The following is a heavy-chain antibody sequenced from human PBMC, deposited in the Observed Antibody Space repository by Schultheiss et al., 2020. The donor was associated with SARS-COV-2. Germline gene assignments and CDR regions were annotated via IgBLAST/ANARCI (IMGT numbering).Heavy chain of an antibody. J-gene: IGHJ4*02. CDR3: AHIVVVTAPRYYFDY. D-gene: IGHD2-21*02. Sequence: ASVKVSCKASGYTFTSYGISWVRQAPGQGLEWMGWISAYNGNTNFAQKLQGRVTMTTDTSTSTAYMELRSLRSEDTAVYYCAHIVVVTAPRYYFDYWGQGTLVTVSS. CDR1: GYTFTSYG. CDR2: ISAYNGNT. V-gene: IGHV1-18*01.